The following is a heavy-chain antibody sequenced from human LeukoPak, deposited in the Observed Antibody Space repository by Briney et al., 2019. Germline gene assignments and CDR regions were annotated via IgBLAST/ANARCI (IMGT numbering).Heavy chain of an antibody. CDR1: GGSISGYY. CDR2: INHSGST. J-gene: IGHJ6*02. CDR3: ARTLGVGINYYYYYGMDV. D-gene: IGHD3-10*01. Sequence: SETLSLTCTVSGGSISGYYWSWIRQPPGKGLEWIGEINHSGSTNYNPSLKSRVTISVDTSKNQFSLKLSSVTAADTAVYYCARTLGVGINYYYYYGMDVWGQGTTVTVSS. V-gene: IGHV4-34*01.